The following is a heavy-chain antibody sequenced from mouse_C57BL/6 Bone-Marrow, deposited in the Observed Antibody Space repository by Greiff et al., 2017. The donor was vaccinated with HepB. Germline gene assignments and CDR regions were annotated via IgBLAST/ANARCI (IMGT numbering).Heavy chain of an antibody. V-gene: IGHV1-9*01. CDR2: ILPGSGST. J-gene: IGHJ4*01. D-gene: IGHD2-3*01. Sequence: VQLQQSGAELMKPGASVKLSCKATGYTFTGYWIEWVKQRPGHGLEWIGEILPGSGSTNYNEKFKGKATFTADTSSNTAYMQLSSLTTEESAIYYCARHGYYAPFAMDYWGQGTSVTVSS. CDR1: GYTFTGYW. CDR3: ARHGYYAPFAMDY.